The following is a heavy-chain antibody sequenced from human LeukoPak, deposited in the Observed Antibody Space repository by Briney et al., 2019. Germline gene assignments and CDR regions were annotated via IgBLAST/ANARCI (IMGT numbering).Heavy chain of an antibody. CDR1: GFTFSSYW. V-gene: IGHV3-7*03. CDR2: IKQDGSEK. D-gene: IGHD2-15*01. Sequence: GGSLRLSCAASGFTFSSYWMSWVRQAPGKGLEWVANIKQDGSEKYYVDSVKGRFTISRDNAKNSLYLQMNSLRAEDTAVYYCARAPARYCGGGSCRNWFDPWGQGTLVTVSS. J-gene: IGHJ5*02. CDR3: ARAPARYCGGGSCRNWFDP.